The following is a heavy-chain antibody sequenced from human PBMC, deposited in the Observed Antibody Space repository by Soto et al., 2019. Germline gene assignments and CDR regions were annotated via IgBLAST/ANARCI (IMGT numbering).Heavy chain of an antibody. D-gene: IGHD4-17*01. J-gene: IGHJ4*02. Sequence: PSETLSLTCTVSGASISSRSYYWAWVRQPPGKGLEWIGSIYYSGTTYYTPSLKSRVTISVDTSKNQFSLKLSSVTAADTAVYYCARRYGASFDYWGQGTLVTVS. CDR1: GASISSRSYY. CDR2: IYYSGTT. V-gene: IGHV4-39*07. CDR3: ARRYGASFDY.